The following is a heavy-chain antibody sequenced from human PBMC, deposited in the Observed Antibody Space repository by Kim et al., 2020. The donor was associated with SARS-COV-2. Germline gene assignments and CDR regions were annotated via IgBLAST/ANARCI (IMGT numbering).Heavy chain of an antibody. V-gene: IGHV3-30*18. Sequence: GGSLRLSCAASGFTFSNYGIHWVRQAPGKGLEWVAVISYDGSNKYYAASVKGRFTIYRDNSKNTLYLQMNSLGAEDTAVYYCAKGWGTGASSTWFNPWGQGTLVTVSS. J-gene: IGHJ5*02. D-gene: IGHD1-1*01. CDR2: ISYDGSNK. CDR1: GFTFSNYG. CDR3: AKGWGTGASSTWFNP.